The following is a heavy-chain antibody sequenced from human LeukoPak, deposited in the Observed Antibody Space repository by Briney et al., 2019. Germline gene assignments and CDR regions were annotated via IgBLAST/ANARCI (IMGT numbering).Heavy chain of an antibody. Sequence: SETLSLTCTVSGGSISSSSYYWGWIRQPPGKGLEWIGCIYYSGSTTYNPSLRSRVTISVDTSKNQFSLKLSSVTAADTAVYYCARANDGDSITAAGTNWGQGTLVTVSS. CDR1: GGSISSSSYY. D-gene: IGHD6-13*01. CDR3: ARANDGDSITAAGTN. CDR2: IYYSGST. V-gene: IGHV4-61*05. J-gene: IGHJ4*02.